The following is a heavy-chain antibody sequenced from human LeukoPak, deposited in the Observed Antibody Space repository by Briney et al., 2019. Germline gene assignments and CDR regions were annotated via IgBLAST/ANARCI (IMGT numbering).Heavy chain of an antibody. CDR2: NYYSGST. CDR3: ARDGGDSSGYPFDY. D-gene: IGHD3-22*01. Sequence: SQTLSLPCTVCGGSFRSGGYYWRWGRQPPGKGVGRVGYNYYSGSTYDNPALKSRVTISVDTSKNQFSLKLSTVTAADTAVYYCARDGGDSSGYPFDYWGQGTLVTVSS. CDR1: GGSFRSGGYY. J-gene: IGHJ4*02. V-gene: IGHV4-31*03.